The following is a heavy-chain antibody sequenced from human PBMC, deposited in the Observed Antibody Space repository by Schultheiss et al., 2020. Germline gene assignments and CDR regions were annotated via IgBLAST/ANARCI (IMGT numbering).Heavy chain of an antibody. Sequence: SETLSLTCTVSGGSISSSSYYWGWIRQHPGKGLEWIGEIYHSGSTNYNPSLKSRVTISVDTSKNQFSLKLSSVTAADTAVYYCARVNGDYSTHYYYYMDVWGKGTTV. CDR1: GGSISSSSYY. V-gene: IGHV4-39*07. J-gene: IGHJ6*03. CDR3: ARVNGDYSTHYYYYMDV. CDR2: IYHSGST. D-gene: IGHD4-11*01.